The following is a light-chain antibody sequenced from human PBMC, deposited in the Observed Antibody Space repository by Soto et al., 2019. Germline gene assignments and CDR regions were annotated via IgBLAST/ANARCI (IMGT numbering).Light chain of an antibody. CDR3: QTYNSAPLT. CDR2: AAS. Sequence: DIQMTQSPSSLSASLGDRVTITCRASQGIGVYLAWFQQKPGNVPKLLIYAASTLQSGVPSRFSDSGSGTDFTLTISSLQPEDVATYYCQTYNSAPLTFGGGTKVEIK. J-gene: IGKJ4*01. V-gene: IGKV1-27*01. CDR1: QGIGVY.